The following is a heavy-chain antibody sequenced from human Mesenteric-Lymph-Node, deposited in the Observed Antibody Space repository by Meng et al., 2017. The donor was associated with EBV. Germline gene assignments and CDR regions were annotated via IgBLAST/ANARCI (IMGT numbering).Heavy chain of an antibody. D-gene: IGHD1-26*01. CDR3: ARDRGWELLDY. Sequence: QVHLQEVGPGLLKPSETLSLTCPVSGGSVSGDSFYWSWIRQPPGKGLEWIGFIYDSGITHYSPSLKSRVTISVDPSKNQFSLELRSMTPADTAVYYCARDRGWELLDYWGQGTLVTVSS. CDR1: GGSVSGDSFY. V-gene: IGHV4-61*01. CDR2: IYDSGIT. J-gene: IGHJ4*02.